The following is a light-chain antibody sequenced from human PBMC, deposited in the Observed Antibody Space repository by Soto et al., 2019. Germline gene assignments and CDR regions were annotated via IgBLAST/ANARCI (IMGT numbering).Light chain of an antibody. V-gene: IGKV3-15*01. J-gene: IGKJ2*01. Sequence: EIVMTQSPATLSVSPGERATLSCRASQSVSNNLAWYQQKPGQAPRLLIYRTSTRATDIPARFSGSGSETEFTLTISSLQSEDFAVYYCQQYKNGPYTFGQGTKLEIK. CDR2: RTS. CDR3: QQYKNGPYT. CDR1: QSVSNN.